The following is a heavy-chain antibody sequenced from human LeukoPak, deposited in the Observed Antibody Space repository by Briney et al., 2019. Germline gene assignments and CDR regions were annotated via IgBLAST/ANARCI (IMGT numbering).Heavy chain of an antibody. V-gene: IGHV2-5*02. CDR2: IYWDDDK. D-gene: IGHD3-10*01. J-gene: IGHJ3*02. CDR1: GFSLSSSGVG. CDR3: AHSEDYYGSVDAFDI. Sequence: SGPTLVKPTQTLTLTCTFSGFSLSSSGVGVGWIRQPPGKALEWLALIYWDDDKHYSPSLESRLTITKDTFKNQVVLTMTNMDPVDTATYYCAHSEDYYGSVDAFDIWGQGTMVTVSS.